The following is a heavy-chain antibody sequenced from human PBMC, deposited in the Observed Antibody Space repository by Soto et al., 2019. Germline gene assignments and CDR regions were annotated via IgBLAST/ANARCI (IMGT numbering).Heavy chain of an antibody. V-gene: IGHV3-7*03. CDR1: GFTFSSSW. D-gene: IGHD3-16*01. J-gene: IGHJ4*02. CDR2: INEDGSEK. CDR3: ARHRNLGGG. Sequence: EVQLVESGGGLVQPGGSLRLSCSASGFTFSSSWLTWVRQAPGKGLEWMANINEDGSEKYYVDSVKGRFTISRDNARNSLYLQMNSLRGDDTAVYYCARHRNLGGGWGQGTLVPVSS.